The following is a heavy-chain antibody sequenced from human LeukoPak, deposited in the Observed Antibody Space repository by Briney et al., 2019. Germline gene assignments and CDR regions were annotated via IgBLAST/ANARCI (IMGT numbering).Heavy chain of an antibody. V-gene: IGHV4-59*01. CDR2: IYYSGST. J-gene: IGHJ4*02. Sequence: SETLSLTCTVSGGSISSYYWSWIRQPPGKGLEWIGYIYYSGSTNYNPSLKSRVTISVDTSKNQFSLKLSSVTAADTAVYCCARVREILFDYWGQGTLVTVSS. D-gene: IGHD1-26*01. CDR3: ARVREILFDY. CDR1: GGSISSYY.